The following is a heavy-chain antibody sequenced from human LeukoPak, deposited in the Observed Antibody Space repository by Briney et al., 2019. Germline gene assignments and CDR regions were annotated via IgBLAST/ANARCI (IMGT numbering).Heavy chain of an antibody. CDR2: MNPNSGNT. J-gene: IGHJ5*02. CDR1: GYTFTSYD. V-gene: IGHV1-8*01. CDR3: ARGKSGIVVVSGLNWFDP. D-gene: IGHD3-22*01. Sequence: ASVKVSCKASGYTFTSYDINWVRQATGQGLEWMGWMNPNSGNTGYAQKFQGRVTMTRNTSISTAYMELSSLRSEDTAVYYCARGKSGIVVVSGLNWFDPWGQGTLVTVSS.